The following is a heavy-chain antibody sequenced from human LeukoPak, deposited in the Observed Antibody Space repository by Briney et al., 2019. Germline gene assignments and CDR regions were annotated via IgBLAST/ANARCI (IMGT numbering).Heavy chain of an antibody. CDR3: AKVLIAVAGLIDY. CDR2: ISWNSGSI. J-gene: IGHJ4*02. V-gene: IGHV3-9*01. Sequence: GGSLRLSCAASGFTFDDYAMHWVRQAPGKGLEWVSGISWNSGSIGYADSVKGRFTISRDNAKNSLYLQMNSLRAEDTALYYCAKVLIAVAGLIDYWGQGTLVTVSS. CDR1: GFTFDDYA. D-gene: IGHD6-19*01.